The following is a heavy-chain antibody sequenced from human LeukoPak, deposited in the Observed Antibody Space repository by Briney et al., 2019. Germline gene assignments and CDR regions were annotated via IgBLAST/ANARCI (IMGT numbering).Heavy chain of an antibody. V-gene: IGHV3-7*01. J-gene: IGHJ4*02. CDR2: IKQDGSVK. Sequence: GGSLRLSCGASGFTLSSNWMTWVRQAPGRGLEWVASIKQDGSVKYYVDSVKGRFTISRDNARNSLSLQMDSLGVEDTAVYFCARWGQTSGYYYVDNWGQGTLVTVSS. D-gene: IGHD5-12*01. CDR3: ARWGQTSGYYYVDN. CDR1: GFTLSSNW.